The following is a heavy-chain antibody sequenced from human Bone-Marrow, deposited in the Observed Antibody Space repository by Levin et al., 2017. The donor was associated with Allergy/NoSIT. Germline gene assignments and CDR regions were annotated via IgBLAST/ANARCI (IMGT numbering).Heavy chain of an antibody. D-gene: IGHD3-22*01. CDR3: ARRMVHYDSSGWGVFDY. CDR1: GGSISSSSYY. Sequence: SETLSLTCTVSGGSISSSSYYWGWIRQPPGKGLEWIGSIYYSGSTYYNPSLKSRVTISVDTSKNQFSLKLSSVTAADTAVYYCARRMVHYDSSGWGVFDYWGQGTLVTVSS. V-gene: IGHV4-39*01. CDR2: IYYSGST. J-gene: IGHJ4*02.